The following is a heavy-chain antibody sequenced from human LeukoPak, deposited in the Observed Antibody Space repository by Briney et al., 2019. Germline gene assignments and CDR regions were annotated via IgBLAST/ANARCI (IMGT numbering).Heavy chain of an antibody. CDR2: IYSCGST. D-gene: IGHD1-26*01. Sequence: GGSLRLSCAASGFTVSSNYMSWVRQAPGKGLEWVSVIYSCGSTYYADSVKGRFTISRDNSKNTLYLQMNSLRAEDTAVYYCAREDSGSYHYYFDYWGQGTLVTVSS. CDR3: AREDSGSYHYYFDY. J-gene: IGHJ4*02. CDR1: GFTVSSNY. V-gene: IGHV3-66*03.